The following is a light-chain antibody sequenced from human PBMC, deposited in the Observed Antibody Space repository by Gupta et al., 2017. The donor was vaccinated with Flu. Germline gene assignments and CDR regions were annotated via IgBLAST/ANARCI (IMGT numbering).Light chain of an antibody. J-gene: IGLJ1*01. CDR3: SSHAGRVTWV. CDR1: SNDVGGYDR. CDR2: DVT. Sequence: QSAPTQPRSVSGSPGQSVPISCTGTSNDVGGYDRVSWYKQRPGKAPKLILYDVTERPSGVPDRFSGSKSGNTASLTISGLQADDEADYYCSSHAGRVTWVFGTGTTVTVL. V-gene: IGLV2-11*01.